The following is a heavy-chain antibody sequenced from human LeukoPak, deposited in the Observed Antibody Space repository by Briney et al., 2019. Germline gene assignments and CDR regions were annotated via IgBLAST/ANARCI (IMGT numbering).Heavy chain of an antibody. V-gene: IGHV4-34*01. J-gene: IGHJ4*02. CDR2: INHSGST. D-gene: IGHD3-10*01. CDR1: GFTFSSYW. CDR3: ARGWSLDY. Sequence: GSLRLSCAASGFTFSSYWMSWVRQPPGKGLEWIGEINHSGSTNYNPSLKSRVTISVDTSKNQFSLKLSSVTAADTAVYYCARGWSLDYWGQGTLVTVSS.